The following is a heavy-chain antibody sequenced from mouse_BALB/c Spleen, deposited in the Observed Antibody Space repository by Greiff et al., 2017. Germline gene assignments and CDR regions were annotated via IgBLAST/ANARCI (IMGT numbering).Heavy chain of an antibody. Sequence: EVQRVESGGGLVQPGGSRKLSCAASGFTFSSFGMHWVRQAPEKGLEWVAYISSGSSTIYYADTVKGRFTISRDNPKNTLFLQMTSLRSEDTAMYYCARSGAYDYDAMDYWGQGTSVTVSS. V-gene: IGHV5-17*02. D-gene: IGHD6-5*01. CDR3: ARSGAYDYDAMDY. J-gene: IGHJ4*01. CDR2: ISSGSSTI. CDR1: GFTFSSFG.